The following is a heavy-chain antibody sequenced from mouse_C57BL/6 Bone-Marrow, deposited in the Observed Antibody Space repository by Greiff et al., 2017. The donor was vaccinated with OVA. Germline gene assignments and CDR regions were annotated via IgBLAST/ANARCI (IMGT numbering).Heavy chain of an antibody. CDR3: AGGFLDYFDY. CDR2: ISSGSSTI. Sequence: EVKLMESGGGLVKPGGSLKLSCAASGFTFSDYGMHWVRQAPEKGLEWVAYISSGSSTIYYADTVKGRFTISRDNAKNTLFLQMTSLRSEDTAMYYCAGGFLDYFDYWGQGTTLTVSS. V-gene: IGHV5-17*01. J-gene: IGHJ2*01. CDR1: GFTFSDYG.